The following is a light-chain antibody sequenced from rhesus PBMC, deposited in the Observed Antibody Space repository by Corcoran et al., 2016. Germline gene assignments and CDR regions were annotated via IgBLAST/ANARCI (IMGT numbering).Light chain of an antibody. CDR3: QQYNNSPLFT. Sequence: DIQMTQSPSSLSASVGDRVTITCRASQAIKNYISWYQQKPGKAPKPLMDYTATLETGVPSRVSGNRSGADYTLTISSLQPEDIAASYCQQYNNSPLFTFGPGTKLDIK. CDR2: YTA. V-gene: IGKV1-66*01. CDR1: QAIKNY. J-gene: IGKJ3*01.